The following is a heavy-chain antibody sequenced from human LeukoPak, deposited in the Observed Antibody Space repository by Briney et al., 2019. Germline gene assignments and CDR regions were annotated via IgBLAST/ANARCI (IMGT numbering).Heavy chain of an antibody. CDR1: GYTFTGYY. D-gene: IGHD3-10*01. CDR2: INPNSGGT. J-gene: IGHJ5*02. Sequence: GASVKVSCKASGYTFTGYYMHWVRQAPGQGLEWMGWINPNSGGTNYAQKLQGRVTMTTDTSTSTAYMELRSLRSDDTAVYYCARDPYLNYGSGSYNWFDPWGQGTLVTVSS. V-gene: IGHV1-2*02. CDR3: ARDPYLNYGSGSYNWFDP.